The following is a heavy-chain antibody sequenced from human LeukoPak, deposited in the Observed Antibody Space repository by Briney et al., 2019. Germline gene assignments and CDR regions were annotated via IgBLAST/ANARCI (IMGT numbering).Heavy chain of an antibody. CDR2: IYYSGST. Sequence: SETLSLTCTVSGGSISSSSYYWGWIRQPPGKGLEWIGSIYYSGSTYYNPSLKSRVTISVDTSKNQFSLKLSSVTAADTAVYYCARQALRFLEWSPFRYWGQGTLVTVSS. D-gene: IGHD3-3*01. V-gene: IGHV4-39*01. CDR1: GGSISSSSYY. CDR3: ARQALRFLEWSPFRY. J-gene: IGHJ4*02.